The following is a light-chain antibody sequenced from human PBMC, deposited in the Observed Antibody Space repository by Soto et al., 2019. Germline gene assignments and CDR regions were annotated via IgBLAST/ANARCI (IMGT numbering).Light chain of an antibody. CDR2: DAS. J-gene: IGKJ1*01. CDR3: QQYGGSPRT. CDR1: QSVRTY. V-gene: IGKV3-11*01. Sequence: EIVLTQSPVTLSLSPGERATLSCRASQSVRTYLAWYQVKPGQAPRLLIYDASRRASGVPARFSGSGSGTDFTLTISSLEPEDFALYYCQQYGGSPRTFGQGTKVERK.